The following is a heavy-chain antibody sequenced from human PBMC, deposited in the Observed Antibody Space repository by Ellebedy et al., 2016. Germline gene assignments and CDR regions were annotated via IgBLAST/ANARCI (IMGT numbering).Heavy chain of an antibody. Sequence: SLKISXAASGFTFDDYAMHWVRQAPGKGLEWVSGISWNSGSIGYADSVKGRFTISRDNAKNSLYLQMNSLRAEDTALYYCAKDLGGGDPYYYGMDVWGQGTTVTVSS. V-gene: IGHV3-9*01. CDR1: GFTFDDYA. CDR3: AKDLGGGDPYYYGMDV. J-gene: IGHJ6*02. D-gene: IGHD2-21*01. CDR2: ISWNSGSI.